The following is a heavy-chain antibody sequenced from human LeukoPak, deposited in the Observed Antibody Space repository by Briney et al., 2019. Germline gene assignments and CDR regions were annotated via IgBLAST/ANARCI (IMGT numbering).Heavy chain of an antibody. V-gene: IGHV3-7*01. CDR3: VGGDY. J-gene: IGHJ4*02. CDR1: GFNFYNFW. CDR2: IKQDGSEK. Sequence: GGSLRLSCEASGFNFYNFWMTWVRQAPGKGLEWLANIKQDGSEKYYAGSVKGRFTISRDNTKNSLYLQMNSLRAEDTAVYYCVGGDYWGQGTLVTVSS.